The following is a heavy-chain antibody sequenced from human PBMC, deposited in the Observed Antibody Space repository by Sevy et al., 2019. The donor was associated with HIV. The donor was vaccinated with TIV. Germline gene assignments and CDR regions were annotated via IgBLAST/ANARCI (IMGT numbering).Heavy chain of an antibody. Sequence: ASVKVSCKASGYTFTTYYMHWVRQAHGQGLEWMGMINPSGGSTSYAEKFQGRVTMTRDTSTSTVYMELSSLRSEDTAVYYCAKDQYGTGSYTYDYWGQGTLVTVSS. J-gene: IGHJ4*02. D-gene: IGHD3-10*01. CDR1: GYTFTTYY. V-gene: IGHV1-46*01. CDR3: AKDQYGTGSYTYDY. CDR2: INPSGGST.